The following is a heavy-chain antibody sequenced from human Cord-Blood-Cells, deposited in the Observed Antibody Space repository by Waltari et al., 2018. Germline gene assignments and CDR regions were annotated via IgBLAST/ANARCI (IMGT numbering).Heavy chain of an antibody. CDR2: FDPGGGET. CDR1: GYTLTELS. V-gene: IGHV1-24*01. CDR3: ATVKGDYGDYGWYFDL. Sequence: QVQLVQSGAEVKKPGASVKVSCKVSGYTLTELSMHWVRQAPGKGLEWMGGFDPGGGETIYSQKFQGRVTMTQDTSTDTAYMELSSLRSEATAVYYCATVKGDYGDYGWYFDLWGRGTLVTVSS. D-gene: IGHD4-17*01. J-gene: IGHJ2*01.